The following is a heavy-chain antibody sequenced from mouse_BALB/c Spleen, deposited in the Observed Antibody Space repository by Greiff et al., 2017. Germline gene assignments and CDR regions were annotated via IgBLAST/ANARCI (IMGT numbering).Heavy chain of an antibody. D-gene: IGHD1-1*01. Sequence: EVKLLESGGGLVQPGGSLKLSCAASGFDFSRYWMSWVRQAPGKGLEWIGEINPDSSTINYTPSLKDKFIISRDNAKNTLYLQMSKVRSEDTALYYCARLLRYYYAMDYWGQGTSVTVSS. V-gene: IGHV4-1*02. CDR3: ARLLRYYYAMDY. CDR2: INPDSSTI. CDR1: GFDFSRYW. J-gene: IGHJ4*01.